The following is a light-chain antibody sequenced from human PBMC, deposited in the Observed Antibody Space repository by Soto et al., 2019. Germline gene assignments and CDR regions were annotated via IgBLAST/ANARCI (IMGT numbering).Light chain of an antibody. CDR2: GVT. CDR3: GSYTSSSTWV. Sequence: QSVLTQPASVSGSPGQSITISCTGTSSDVGGYDYVSWYQQHPGKAPKFMIYGVTNRPSGVSDCFSGSKSGNTASLTISGLQTEDEADYYCGSYTSSSTWVFGGGTKLTVL. J-gene: IGLJ3*02. CDR1: SSDVGGYDY. V-gene: IGLV2-14*01.